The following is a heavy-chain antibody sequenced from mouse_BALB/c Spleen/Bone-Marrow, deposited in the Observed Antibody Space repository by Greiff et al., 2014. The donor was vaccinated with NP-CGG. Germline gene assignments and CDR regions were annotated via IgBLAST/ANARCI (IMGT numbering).Heavy chain of an antibody. Sequence: VQLQQSGPGLVKPSQSLSLTCTVTGYSITSDYAWNWIRQFPGNKLEWMGYISYSGNTSYNPSLKSRISITRDTSKNQFFLQLNSVTTEDTATYYCARYDYGGVDYWGQGTTLTVSS. CDR1: GYSITSDYA. V-gene: IGHV3-2*02. CDR3: ARYDYGGVDY. J-gene: IGHJ2*01. D-gene: IGHD2-4*01. CDR2: ISYSGNT.